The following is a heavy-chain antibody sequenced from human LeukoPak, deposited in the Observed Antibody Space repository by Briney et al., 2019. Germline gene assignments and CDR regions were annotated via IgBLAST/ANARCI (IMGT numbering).Heavy chain of an antibody. Sequence: PGGSPRLSCAASGFTFSSYSMNWVRQAPGKGLEWVSYISSSSSTIYYADFVKGRFTISRDNAKNSLYLQMNSLRAEDTAVYYCARVPSGYSSDLNQYYYYMDVWGKGTTVTVSS. V-gene: IGHV3-48*01. J-gene: IGHJ6*03. D-gene: IGHD6-19*01. CDR1: GFTFSSYS. CDR3: ARVPSGYSSDLNQYYYYMDV. CDR2: ISSSSSTI.